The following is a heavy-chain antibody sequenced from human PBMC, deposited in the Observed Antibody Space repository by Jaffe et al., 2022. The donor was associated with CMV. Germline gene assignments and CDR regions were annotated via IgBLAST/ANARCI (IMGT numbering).Heavy chain of an antibody. J-gene: IGHJ5*02. V-gene: IGHV4-59*08. D-gene: IGHD5-18*01. Sequence: QVQLQESGPGLVKPSETLSLTCTVSGGSISSYYWSWIRQPPGKGLEWIGYIYYSGSTNYNPSLKSRVTISVDTSKNQFSLKLSSVTAADTAVYYCARRAGDTAMAGLGFDPWGQGTLVTVSS. CDR3: ARRAGDTAMAGLGFDP. CDR2: IYYSGST. CDR1: GGSISSYY.